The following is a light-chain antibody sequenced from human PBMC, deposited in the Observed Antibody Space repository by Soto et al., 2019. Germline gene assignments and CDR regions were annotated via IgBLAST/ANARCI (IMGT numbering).Light chain of an antibody. V-gene: IGLV2-23*01. Sequence: QSVLAQPASVSGSPGQSITISRTGASGYVGTYSLVSWYQQHPGKAPKVVIYEGHKRPSGVPDRFSGSTSVNTASLTISGLQTDDEADYYCCLYVGATTYVFGTGTKVTVL. CDR1: SGYVGTYSL. J-gene: IGLJ1*01. CDR2: EGH. CDR3: CLYVGATTYV.